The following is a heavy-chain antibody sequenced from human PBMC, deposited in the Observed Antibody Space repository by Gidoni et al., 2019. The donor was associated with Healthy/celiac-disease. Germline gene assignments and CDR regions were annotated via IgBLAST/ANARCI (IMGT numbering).Heavy chain of an antibody. CDR2: IYWDDDK. V-gene: IGHV2-5*02. CDR1: GFSLSTSGVG. Sequence: QITLKESGPTLVKPTQTLTLTCTFSGFSLSTSGVGVGWIRQPPGKALEWLALIYWDDDKRYSPSLKSRLTITKDTSKNQVVLTMTNMDPVDTATYYCAHRSIAARPEFPNEDAFDIWGQGTMVTVSS. J-gene: IGHJ3*02. D-gene: IGHD6-6*01. CDR3: AHRSIAARPEFPNEDAFDI.